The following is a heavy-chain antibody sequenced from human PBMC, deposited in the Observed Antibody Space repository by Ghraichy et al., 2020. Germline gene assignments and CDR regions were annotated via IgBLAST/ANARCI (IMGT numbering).Heavy chain of an antibody. CDR1: GGSISSYY. V-gene: IGHV4-59*01. CDR2: IYYSGST. Sequence: SETLSLTCTVSGGSISSYYWSWIRQPPGKGLEWIGYIYYSGSTNYNPSLKSRVTISVDTSKNQFSLKLSSVTAADTAVYYCARAPPMHYYYYMDVWGKGTTVTVSS. CDR3: ARAPPMHYYYYMDV. J-gene: IGHJ6*03.